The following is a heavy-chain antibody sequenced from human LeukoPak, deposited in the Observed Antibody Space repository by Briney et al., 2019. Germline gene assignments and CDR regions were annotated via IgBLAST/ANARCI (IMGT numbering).Heavy chain of an antibody. CDR3: ARPNITYYYDSSGYDGFDV. Sequence: GDSLKISCKGSGYNFSNYWIAWVRQMPGKGLEWMGIIYLNDYDTRYRPSFQGQVSISADKSINTAYLQWSSLKASDTAMYFCARPNITYYYDSSGYDGFDVWGQGTMVTVSS. J-gene: IGHJ3*01. CDR1: GYNFSNYW. V-gene: IGHV5-51*01. CDR2: IYLNDYDT. D-gene: IGHD3-22*01.